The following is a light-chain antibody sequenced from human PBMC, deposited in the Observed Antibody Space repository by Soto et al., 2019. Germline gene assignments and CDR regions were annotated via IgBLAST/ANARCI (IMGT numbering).Light chain of an antibody. Sequence: QSALTQPASVSGSPGQSITISCTGTSSDVGGYNYVSWYQQHPGKAPKLMIYEVSNRPSGVSNRFSGSKSGNTASLTISGLQAEDEADYYCQSYDSSLESVVFGGGTKVTVL. CDR2: EVS. V-gene: IGLV2-14*01. CDR3: QSYDSSLESVV. CDR1: SSDVGGYNY. J-gene: IGLJ2*01.